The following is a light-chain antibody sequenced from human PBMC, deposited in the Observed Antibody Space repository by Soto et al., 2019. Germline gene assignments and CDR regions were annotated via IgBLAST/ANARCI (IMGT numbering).Light chain of an antibody. Sequence: EIVLTQSPATLSLSPGERATLSCRASQSVSNYLAWYQQKPGQAPRLLIYGTSNRATGIPARFSGSGTGTDFTLTISSLEPEDFAIYYCQQRSDWPPLTFGGGTKVEI. CDR2: GTS. CDR1: QSVSNY. J-gene: IGKJ4*01. CDR3: QQRSDWPPLT. V-gene: IGKV3-11*01.